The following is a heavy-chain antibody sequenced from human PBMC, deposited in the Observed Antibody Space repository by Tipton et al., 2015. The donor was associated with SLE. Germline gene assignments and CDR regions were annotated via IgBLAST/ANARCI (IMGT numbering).Heavy chain of an antibody. J-gene: IGHJ4*02. Sequence: LRLSCAVSGGSISSYYWSWIRQPPGKGLEWIGYIYYSGSTNYNPSLKSRVTISVDTSKNQFSLKLSSVTAADTAVYYCAREGGSSSPFDYWGQGTLVTVSS. CDR2: IYYSGST. CDR3: AREGGSSSPFDY. CDR1: GGSISSYY. D-gene: IGHD6-13*01. V-gene: IGHV4-59*01.